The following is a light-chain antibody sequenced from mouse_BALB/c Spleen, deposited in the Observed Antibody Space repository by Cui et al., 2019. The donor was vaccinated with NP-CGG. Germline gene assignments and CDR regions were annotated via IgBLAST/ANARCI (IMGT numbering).Light chain of an antibody. CDR2: GTN. V-gene: IGLV1*01. CDR3: ALWYSNHWV. Sequence: QAVFTPASAPTTSPGETVTLTCRSSTGAVTTSNYANWVQEKPDHLFTGLIGGTNNRVPGVPARFSGSLIGDKAALTITGAQTEDEAIYFCALWYSNHWVFGGGTKLTVL. CDR1: TGAVTTSNY. J-gene: IGLJ1*01.